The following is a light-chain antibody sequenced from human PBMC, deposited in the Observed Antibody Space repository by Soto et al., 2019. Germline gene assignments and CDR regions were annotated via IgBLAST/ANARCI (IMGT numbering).Light chain of an antibody. J-gene: IGLJ1*01. CDR2: EVN. V-gene: IGLV2-14*01. Sequence: QSALTQPASVSGSPGQSVTISCTGPRSDIGDSNFISWYQNSPGKAPRLLIYEVNNRPSGVSRRFSGSKAGNTASLTIFGLLDDDEADYFCASFRSGTLLVFGSGTKVTVL. CDR1: RSDIGDSNF. CDR3: ASFRSGTLLV.